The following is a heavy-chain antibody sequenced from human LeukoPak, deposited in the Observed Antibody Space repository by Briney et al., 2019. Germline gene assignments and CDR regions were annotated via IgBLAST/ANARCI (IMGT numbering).Heavy chain of an antibody. CDR3: ARDPPGIAASGTYY. CDR2: VSYDGSNK. CDR1: GFTFSSFA. J-gene: IGHJ4*02. Sequence: PGGSLRLSCAASGFTFSSFAMHWVRQAPGKGLQWVAVVSYDGSNKYYTDSVKGRFTISRDSSKNTLFLQMNSLRVEDTAVYYCARDPPGIAASGTYYWGQGTLVTVSS. V-gene: IGHV3-30*14. D-gene: IGHD6-13*01.